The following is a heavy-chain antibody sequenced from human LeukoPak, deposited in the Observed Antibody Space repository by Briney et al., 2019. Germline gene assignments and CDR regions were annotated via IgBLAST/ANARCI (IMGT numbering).Heavy chain of an antibody. Sequence: PGGSLRLSCAASGFTFSSYAMHWVRQAPGKGLEWVAVISYDGSNKYYADSVKGRFTISRDNSKNTLYLQMNSLRAEDTAVYYCARDLQYDYVWGPYDYWGQGTLVTASS. J-gene: IGHJ4*02. CDR1: GFTFSSYA. CDR3: ARDLQYDYVWGPYDY. D-gene: IGHD3-16*01. V-gene: IGHV3-30-3*01. CDR2: ISYDGSNK.